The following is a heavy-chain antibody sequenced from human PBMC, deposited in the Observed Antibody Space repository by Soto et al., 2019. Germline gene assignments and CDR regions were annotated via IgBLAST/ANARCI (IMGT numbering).Heavy chain of an antibody. V-gene: IGHV4-30-4*01. D-gene: IGHD3-22*01. CDR3: ARDRKPIYDSSGYLDY. Sequence: SETLSLTCTVSGGSISSGDYYWSWIRQPPGKGLEWIGYIYYSGSTYYNPSLKSRVTISVDTSKNQFSLKLSSVTAADTAVYYCARDRKPIYDSSGYLDYWGQGTLVTVSS. CDR1: GGSISSGDYY. CDR2: IYYSGST. J-gene: IGHJ4*02.